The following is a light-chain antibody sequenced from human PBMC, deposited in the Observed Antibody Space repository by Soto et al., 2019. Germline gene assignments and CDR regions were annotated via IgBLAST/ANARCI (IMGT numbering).Light chain of an antibody. CDR1: QTIDSW. Sequence: DIQITQSPSIVSASVRDSVTITCRASQTIDSWVAWYQQKPGKAPKLLVYDATSLESGVSSRFSGSGYGTDFTLSINNLQPDDFATYYCQQYNRLITFGQGTRLET. J-gene: IGKJ5*01. CDR3: QQYNRLIT. V-gene: IGKV1-5*01. CDR2: DAT.